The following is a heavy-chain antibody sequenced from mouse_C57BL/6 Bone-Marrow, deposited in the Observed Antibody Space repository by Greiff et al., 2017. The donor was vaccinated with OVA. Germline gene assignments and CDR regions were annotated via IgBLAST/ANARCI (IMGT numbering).Heavy chain of an antibody. D-gene: IGHD1-1*02. CDR2: IYPGDGDT. Sequence: VQLQESGPELVKPGASVKISCKASGYAFSSSWMNWVKQRPGQGLEWIGRIYPGDGDTTYNGKFKGKATLTADKSSSTAYMQLSSQTSVVSAVYFCARCCGSYGGYFDVWGTGTTVTVSS. CDR1: GYAFSSSW. J-gene: IGHJ1*03. CDR3: ARCCGSYGGYFDV. V-gene: IGHV1-82*01.